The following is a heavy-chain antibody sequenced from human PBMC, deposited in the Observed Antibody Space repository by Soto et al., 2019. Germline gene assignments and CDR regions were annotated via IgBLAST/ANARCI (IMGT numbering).Heavy chain of an antibody. Sequence: VKVSCKASGYTFTSYAMHWVRQAPGQRLEWMGWINAGNGNTKYSQKFQGRVTITRNSLYLQMNSLRAEDTAVYYCARGCSGSCWFNYWGQGTLVTVSS. CDR2: INAGNGNT. CDR1: GYTFTSYA. J-gene: IGHJ4*02. D-gene: IGHD2-15*01. V-gene: IGHV1-3*01. CDR3: ARGCSGSCWFNY.